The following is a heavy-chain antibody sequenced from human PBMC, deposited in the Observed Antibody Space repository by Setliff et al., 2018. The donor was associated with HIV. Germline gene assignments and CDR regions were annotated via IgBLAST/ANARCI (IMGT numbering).Heavy chain of an antibody. J-gene: IGHJ5*01. Sequence: SETLSLTCSVSGGSITSGGHYWSWIRHLPGKGLEWIGYIHYTGSNFYNPSLTDRLTLSVDTSDNQFSLKLTSVTAADTAVYYCARGGNSRAAWFDSWGQGTQVTVSS. CDR2: IHYTGSN. V-gene: IGHV4-31*02. D-gene: IGHD5-12*01. CDR3: ARGGNSRAAWFDS. CDR1: GGSITSGGHY.